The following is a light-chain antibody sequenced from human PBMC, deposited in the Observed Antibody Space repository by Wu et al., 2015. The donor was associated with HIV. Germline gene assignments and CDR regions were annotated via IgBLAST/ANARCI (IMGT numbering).Light chain of an antibody. J-gene: IGKJ2*01. CDR3: LQDYNYPRT. Sequence: AMQLTQSPSTLSASVGDSVTITCRASQGVGSDLAWYQHKPGSSPKLLIYAASELESGVPSRFSGSGSGTDFTLTISRLQPEDFATYYCLQDYNYPRTFGQGTKLEIK. CDR2: AAS. CDR1: QGVGSD. V-gene: IGKV1-6*02.